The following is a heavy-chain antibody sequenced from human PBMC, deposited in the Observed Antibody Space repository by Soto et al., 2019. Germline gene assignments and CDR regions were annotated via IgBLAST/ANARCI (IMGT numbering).Heavy chain of an antibody. J-gene: IGHJ4*02. CDR1: GYTFTSYG. CDR3: AREYYSGSGGAE. D-gene: IGHD3-10*01. V-gene: IGHV1-18*01. Sequence: QVQLVQSGAEVKKPGASVKVSCKASGYTFTSYGISWVRQAPGQGLEWMGWISAYNGNTNYAQKLQGRVTMTTGTSTITVYKKLRSLRSDDTAVYYWAREYYSGSGGAEWCQGTLGTVSS. CDR2: ISAYNGNT.